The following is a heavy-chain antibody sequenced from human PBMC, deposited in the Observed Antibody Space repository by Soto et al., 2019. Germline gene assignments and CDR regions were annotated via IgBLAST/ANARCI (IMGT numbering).Heavy chain of an antibody. CDR1: GFTFSSYA. CDR3: AKAPAIPTKIALPTNYYYGMDV. CDR2: ISGSGGST. D-gene: IGHD6-13*01. V-gene: IGHV3-23*01. Sequence: PGGSLRLSCAASGFTFSSYAMSWVRQAPGKGLEWVSAISGSGGSTYYADSVKGRFTISRDNSKNTLYLQMNSLRAEDTAVYYCAKAPAIPTKIALPTNYYYGMDVWGQGTTVTVSS. J-gene: IGHJ6*02.